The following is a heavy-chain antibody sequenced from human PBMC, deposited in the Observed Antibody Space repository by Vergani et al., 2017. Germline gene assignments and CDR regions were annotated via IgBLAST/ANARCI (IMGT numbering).Heavy chain of an antibody. CDR2: IYYSGST. V-gene: IGHV4-59*01. CDR3: ASGYDFWHY. CDR1: GGSISSYY. J-gene: IGHJ4*02. D-gene: IGHD3-3*01. Sequence: QVQLQESGPGLVKPSETLSLTCTVSGGSISSYYWSWIRQPPGKGLEWIGYIYYSGSTNYNPSLKSRVTISVDTSKNQFSLKLGSVTAADTAVYYCASGYDFWHYWGQGTLVTVSA.